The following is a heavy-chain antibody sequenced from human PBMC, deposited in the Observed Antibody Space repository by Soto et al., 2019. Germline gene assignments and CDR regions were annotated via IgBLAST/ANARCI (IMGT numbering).Heavy chain of an antibody. Sequence: QVQLQQSGPGLVKPSGTLSLTCTVSGDSIISYYWSWIRQPPRKGREWLGYIYYNGGTTSYNPSLKSRVTISVNTSNNHLSLNLSSVTAADTAVYSCARHQEVRGVIIPYHYYGMDVRGQGTTVTVSS. CDR1: GDSIISYY. CDR2: IYYNGGTT. V-gene: IGHV4-59*08. CDR3: ARHQEVRGVIIPYHYYGMDV. D-gene: IGHD3-10*01. J-gene: IGHJ6*02.